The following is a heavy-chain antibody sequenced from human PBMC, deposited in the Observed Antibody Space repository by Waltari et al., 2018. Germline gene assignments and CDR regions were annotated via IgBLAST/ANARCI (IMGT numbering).Heavy chain of an antibody. J-gene: IGHJ4*02. CDR2: LYNDGTT. CDR1: GVTFSSYA. CDR3: AESRAAAGLDS. Sequence: EVQLLESGGGLVQHGGSLSLSCSGVTFSSYAMSWVRQAPGMGLEWVSVLYNDGTTHYVDSVEGRFTISRDHSDNTLHLQMSSLRAEDTAVYYCAESRAAAGLDSWGQGTLVTVSS. D-gene: IGHD6-13*01. V-gene: IGHV3-23*03.